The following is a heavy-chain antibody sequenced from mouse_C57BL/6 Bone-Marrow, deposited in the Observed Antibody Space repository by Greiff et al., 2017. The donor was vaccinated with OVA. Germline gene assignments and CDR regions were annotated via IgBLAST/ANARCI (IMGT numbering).Heavy chain of an antibody. V-gene: IGHV5-12*01. J-gene: IGHJ2*01. CDR1: GFTFSDYY. D-gene: IGHD1-1*01. CDR2: ISNGGGST. CDR3: ARRDTTVGFDY. Sequence: EVKVVESGGGLVQPGGSLKLSCAASGFTFSDYYMYWVRQTPEKRLEWVAYISNGGGSTYYPDTVKGRFTISRDNAKNTLYLQMSRLKSEDTAMYYCARRDTTVGFDYWGQGTTLTVSS.